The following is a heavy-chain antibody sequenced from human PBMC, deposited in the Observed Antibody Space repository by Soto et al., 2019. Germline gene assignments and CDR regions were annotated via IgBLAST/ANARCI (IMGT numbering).Heavy chain of an antibody. CDR3: ARGPRGYTYCGWFAP. D-gene: IGHD5-18*01. J-gene: IGHJ5*02. Sequence: PSETLSLTCTVPGGSISDFYWSWIRQPPGKGLEWIGYIYDSGNTKYNTSLRSRVTVSVHTSKNQFSLNLSSVNAADTAVYYCARGPRGYTYCGWFAPWGQGILVTVSS. CDR1: GGSISDFY. V-gene: IGHV4-59*01. CDR2: IYDSGNT.